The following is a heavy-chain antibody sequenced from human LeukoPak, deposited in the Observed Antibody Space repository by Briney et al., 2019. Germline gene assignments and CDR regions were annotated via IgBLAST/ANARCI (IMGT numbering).Heavy chain of an antibody. CDR3: ASVVPPAIEVDV. J-gene: IGHJ6*04. Sequence: SETLSLTCAVYGGSFSDYYWSWIRQPPGKGLEWIGEINHSGGTNYNPSLKSRVIISVDTSKNQFSLKLSSVTAADTAVYYCASVVPPAIEVDVWGKGTTVTVSS. D-gene: IGHD2-2*02. CDR2: INHSGGT. V-gene: IGHV4-34*01. CDR1: GGSFSDYY.